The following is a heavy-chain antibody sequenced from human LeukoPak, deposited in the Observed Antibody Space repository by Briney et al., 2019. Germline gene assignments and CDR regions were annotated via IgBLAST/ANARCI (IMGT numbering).Heavy chain of an antibody. Sequence: GGTLRLSCAASAFTFSRNWMSWVRQAPGKGLEWVSVLFSGGTPYYADSVKGRFTISRDKSKNTLFLQMNSLRVEDTAVYYCVRGTTVATLYSFDYWGQGTLVTVSS. CDR1: AFTFSRNW. CDR3: VRGTTVATLYSFDY. CDR2: LFSGGTP. V-gene: IGHV3-53*01. D-gene: IGHD4-23*01. J-gene: IGHJ4*02.